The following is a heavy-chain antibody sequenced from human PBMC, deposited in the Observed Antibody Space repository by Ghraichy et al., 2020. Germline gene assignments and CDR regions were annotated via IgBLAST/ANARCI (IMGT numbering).Heavy chain of an antibody. V-gene: IGHV4-59*01. CDR2: IYYSGST. D-gene: IGHD6-19*01. CDR3: ARDQWDSSGWSNYYYYGMDV. J-gene: IGHJ6*02. Sequence: SETLSLTCTVSGGSISSYYWSWIRQPPGKGLEWIGYIYYSGSTNYNPSLKSRVTISVDTSKNQFSLKLSSVTAADTAVYYCARDQWDSSGWSNYYYYGMDVWGQGTTVTVSS. CDR1: GGSISSYY.